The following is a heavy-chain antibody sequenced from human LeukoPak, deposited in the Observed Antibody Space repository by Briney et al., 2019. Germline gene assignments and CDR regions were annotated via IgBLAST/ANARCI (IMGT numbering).Heavy chain of an antibody. CDR3: AKAQGYCTSTSCLLFQH. D-gene: IGHD2-2*01. J-gene: IGHJ1*01. Sequence: PAGGSLRLSCAASGFTFSNYAMSWVRQAPGKGLEWVSATSAGGGSTYYADSVKGRFTLSRDSSKTTLYLQMNSLRAEDTAVYYCAKAQGYCTSTSCLLFQHWGQGTLVTVSS. CDR2: TSAGGGST. CDR1: GFTFSNYA. V-gene: IGHV3-23*01.